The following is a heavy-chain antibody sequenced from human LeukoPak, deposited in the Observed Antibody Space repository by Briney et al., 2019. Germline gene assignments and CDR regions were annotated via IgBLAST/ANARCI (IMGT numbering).Heavy chain of an antibody. V-gene: IGHV4-59*01. J-gene: IGHJ4*02. CDR2: SSYNGNT. Sequence: SETLSLTCTVSGASFTNYYWSWIRQPPGQGLEWIGFSSYNGNTNYNPSLRSRVTISVDMSKNQFSLRLKSVTAVDTAVYYCARGALLWFGAKMEYYFDSWGQGTPLTVSS. CDR3: ARGALLWFGAKMEYYFDS. D-gene: IGHD3-10*01. CDR1: GASFTNYY.